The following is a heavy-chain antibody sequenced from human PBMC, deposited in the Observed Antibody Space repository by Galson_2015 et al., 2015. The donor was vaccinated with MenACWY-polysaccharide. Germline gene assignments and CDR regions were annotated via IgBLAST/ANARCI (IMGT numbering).Heavy chain of an antibody. V-gene: IGHV2-5*02. J-gene: IGHJ4*02. CDR2: IYWDDDK. CDR3: AHRLGADSNFNY. Sequence: PGKALEWLALIYWDDDKRYNPSLKSRLTITKDTSKNQVVLTMTNMDPVDTATYYCAHRLGADSNFNYWGQGTLVTVSS. D-gene: IGHD1-26*01.